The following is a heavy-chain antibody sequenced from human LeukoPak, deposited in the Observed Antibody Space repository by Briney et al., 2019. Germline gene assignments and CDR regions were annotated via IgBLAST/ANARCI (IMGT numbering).Heavy chain of an antibody. D-gene: IGHD6-6*01. CDR3: AREYSSSSGKTFDI. CDR2: IHYSGST. J-gene: IGHJ3*02. CDR1: GDSINNYY. V-gene: IGHV4-59*01. Sequence: SETLSLTCTVSGDSINNYYWSWIRQPPGRGLEWIGYIHYSGSTNYNPSLKSRVTISVDTSKNQFSLKLSSVTAADTAVYYCAREYSSSSGKTFDIWGQGTMVTVSS.